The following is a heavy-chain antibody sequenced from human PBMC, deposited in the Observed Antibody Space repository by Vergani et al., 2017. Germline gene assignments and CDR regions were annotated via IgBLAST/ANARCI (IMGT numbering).Heavy chain of an antibody. CDR3: ARDHDEGYCTNGVCYTDWFDP. CDR1: GYTFTSYA. V-gene: IGHV1-3*01. J-gene: IGHJ5*02. D-gene: IGHD2-8*01. CDR2: INAGNGNT. Sequence: QVQLVQSGAEVKKPGASVKVSCKASGYTFTSYAMHWVRQAPGQRLEWMGWINAGNGNTKYSQKFQGRVTITRDTSASTAYMELSSLRSEDTAVYYCARDHDEGYCTNGVCYTDWFDPWGQGTLVTVSS.